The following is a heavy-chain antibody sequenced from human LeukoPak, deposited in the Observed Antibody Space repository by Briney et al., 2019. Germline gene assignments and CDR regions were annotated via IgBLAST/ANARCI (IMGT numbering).Heavy chain of an antibody. D-gene: IGHD2/OR15-2a*01. CDR3: ARDPNFRSYYDY. V-gene: IGHV1-18*01. CDR2: ISVYNGDT. CDR1: GYTFTTFA. J-gene: IGHJ4*02. Sequence: GPSVKVSCKASGYTFTTFAISWVRQAPGQGLEWMGWISVYNGDTNYAQNLQGRVTMTTDTSTGTAYMELRSLRSDDTAVYYCARDPNFRSYYDYWGQGTLVTVSS.